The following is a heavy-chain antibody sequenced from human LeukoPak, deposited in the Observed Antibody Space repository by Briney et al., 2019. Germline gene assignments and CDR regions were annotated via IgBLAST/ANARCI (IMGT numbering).Heavy chain of an antibody. CDR3: ANLPTGKY. V-gene: IGHV3-53*01. CDR1: GFIVSSNY. Sequence: PGGSLRLSCAASGFIVSSNYMSWVRPAPGRGREWVSVIYSGGSAYYANSLKGRFTISRANSKNTMHLQLRSLTAEATAVYYCANLPTGKYWGEGTLVIVSS. CDR2: IYSGGSA. D-gene: IGHD2-8*02. J-gene: IGHJ4*02.